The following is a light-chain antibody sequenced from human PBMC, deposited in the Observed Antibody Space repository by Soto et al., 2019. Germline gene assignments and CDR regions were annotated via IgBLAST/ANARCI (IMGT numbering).Light chain of an antibody. V-gene: IGKV3-20*01. Sequence: EIVLTQSPGTLSLSPGERATLSCRASQSVSSTYLAWYQQKPGQAPRPLIYGASSRATGIPDRFSGSGSGTDFTLTISRLEPEDFAVDYCQQYGSSPPITFGQGTRLEIK. CDR2: GAS. J-gene: IGKJ5*01. CDR3: QQYGSSPPIT. CDR1: QSVSSTY.